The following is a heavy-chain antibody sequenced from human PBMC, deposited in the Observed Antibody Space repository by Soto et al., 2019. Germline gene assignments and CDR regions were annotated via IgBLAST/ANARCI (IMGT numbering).Heavy chain of an antibody. J-gene: IGHJ5*02. Sequence: QVQLVQSGAEVKKPGSSVKVSCKASGGTFSSYTISWVRQAPGQGLEWMGRIIPILGIANYAQKFQGRVTITADKSTSTAYRELGSLRSEDTAVYYCARDRGFGELLFDNWFDPWGQGTLVTVSS. D-gene: IGHD3-10*01. CDR3: ARDRGFGELLFDNWFDP. V-gene: IGHV1-69*08. CDR2: IIPILGIA. CDR1: GGTFSSYT.